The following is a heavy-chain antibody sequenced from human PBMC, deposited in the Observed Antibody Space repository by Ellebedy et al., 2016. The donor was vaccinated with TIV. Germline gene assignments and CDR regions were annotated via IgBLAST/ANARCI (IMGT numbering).Heavy chain of an antibody. J-gene: IGHJ4*02. Sequence: MPGGSLRLSCAVYGGSFSGYYWGWIRQPSGKGLEWIGSIYYSGSTYYNPSLKSRVTISVDTSKNQFSLKLSSVTAADTAVYYCARRYISPRTRVFDYWGQGTLVTVSS. CDR2: IYYSGST. CDR3: ARRYISPRTRVFDY. CDR1: GGSFSGYY. V-gene: IGHV4-39*01. D-gene: IGHD3-16*02.